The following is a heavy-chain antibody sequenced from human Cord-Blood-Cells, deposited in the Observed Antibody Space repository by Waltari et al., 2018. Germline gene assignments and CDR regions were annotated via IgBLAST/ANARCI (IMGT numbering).Heavy chain of an antibody. D-gene: IGHD3-16*01. Sequence: QVQLVQSGAEVKKPGASVKVSCKASGYTFTGYYMHWGRQDPGQGLEWRGWTNPSSGGTNYAQKFQGRVTRTRDKSSSTAYRERSRLRSDDTAVYYCARDPRRGSLWGRGTLVTVSS. V-gene: IGHV1-2*02. CDR2: TNPSSGGT. CDR1: GYTFTGYY. J-gene: IGHJ2*01. CDR3: ARDPRRGSL.